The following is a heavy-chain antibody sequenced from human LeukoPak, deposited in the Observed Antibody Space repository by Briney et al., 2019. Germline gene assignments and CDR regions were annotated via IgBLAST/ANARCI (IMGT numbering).Heavy chain of an antibody. V-gene: IGHV4-59*01. D-gene: IGHD3-3*01. CDR1: GGSISSYY. CDR3: ARSFYYDFWTGYYSMTVGAFDI. J-gene: IGHJ3*02. CDR2: IYYSGST. Sequence: KPSETLSLTCTVSGGSISSYYWSWIRQPPWKGLEWIGYIYYSGSTNYNPSLKSRVTISVDTSKNQFSLKLSSVTAADTAVYYCARSFYYDFWTGYYSMTVGAFDIWGQGTMVTVSS.